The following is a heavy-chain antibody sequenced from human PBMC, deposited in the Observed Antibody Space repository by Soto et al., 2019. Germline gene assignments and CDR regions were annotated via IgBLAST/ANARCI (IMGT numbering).Heavy chain of an antibody. CDR2: INAGNGNT. V-gene: IGHV1-3*01. Sequence: QVQLVQSGAEVKKPGASVKVSCKASGYTFTSYAMHWVRQAPGQRLEWMGWINAGNGNTKYSQKSQGRVTITRDTXASTAYMELSSLRSEDTAVYYCARVPVFASSSWSWYWGQGTLVTVSS. CDR1: GYTFTSYA. D-gene: IGHD6-13*01. J-gene: IGHJ4*02. CDR3: ARVPVFASSSWSWY.